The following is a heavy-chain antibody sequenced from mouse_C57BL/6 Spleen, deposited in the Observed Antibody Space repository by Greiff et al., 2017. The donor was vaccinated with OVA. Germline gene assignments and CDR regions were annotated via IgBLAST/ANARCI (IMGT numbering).Heavy chain of an antibody. Sequence: VKLMESGAELVRPGASVTLSCKASGYTFTDYEMHWVKQTPVHGLEWIGAIDPETGGTAYNQKFKGKAILTADKSSSTAYMELRSLTSEDSAVYYCTRANWFYAMDYWGQGTSVTVSS. J-gene: IGHJ4*01. CDR2: IDPETGGT. CDR3: TRANWFYAMDY. CDR1: GYTFTDYE. V-gene: IGHV1-15*01. D-gene: IGHD4-1*01.